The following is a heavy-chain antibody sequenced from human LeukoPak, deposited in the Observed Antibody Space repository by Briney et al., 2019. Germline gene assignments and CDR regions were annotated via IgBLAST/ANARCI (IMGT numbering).Heavy chain of an antibody. J-gene: IGHJ5*02. V-gene: IGHV3-53*01. CDR1: GFTVSSNY. CDR2: IYSVGST. D-gene: IGHD6-13*01. Sequence: GGSLRLSCAASGFTVSSNYMSWVRRAPGKGLQWVSVIYSVGSTYYADSVKGRFTISRDNSKNTLYLQMNSLRAEDTAVYYCAREPPIAAAGWFDPWGQGTLVIVSS. CDR3: AREPPIAAAGWFDP.